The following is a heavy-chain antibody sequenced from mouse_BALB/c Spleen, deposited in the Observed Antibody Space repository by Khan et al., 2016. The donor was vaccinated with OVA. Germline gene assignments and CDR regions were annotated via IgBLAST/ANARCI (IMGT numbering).Heavy chain of an antibody. D-gene: IGHD1-1*01. Sequence: EVQLVESGGDLVKPGGSLKLSCAASGFTFSTYGMSWVRQTPDKRLEWVATISSGGHYTYYPDSVKGRFTFSRDNAKNSLYLQMTSLKSEDTAIYYGARLAYYYNSEGFAYWGQGTLVTVSA. J-gene: IGHJ3*01. CDR1: GFTFSTYG. V-gene: IGHV5-6*01. CDR2: ISSGGHYT. CDR3: ARLAYYYNSEGFAY.